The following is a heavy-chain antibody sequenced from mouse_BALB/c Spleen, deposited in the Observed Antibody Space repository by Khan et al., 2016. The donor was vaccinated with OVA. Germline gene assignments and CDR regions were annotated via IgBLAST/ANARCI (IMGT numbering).Heavy chain of an antibody. CDR1: GSNINHYY. V-gene: IGHV14-4*02. J-gene: IGHJ4*01. D-gene: IGHD2-12*01. CDR3: TSCYGYSMDY. CDR2: IDPDNGDT. Sequence: VQLQPSGAELVRSGASVKLSCTVSGSNINHYYIHWVKQRPEQGLEWIGWIDPDNGDTKYSPKFQGKAALTAATSSHTAYLHRSSLTSEDTAVYYCTSCYGYSMDYWGQGTSVTVSS.